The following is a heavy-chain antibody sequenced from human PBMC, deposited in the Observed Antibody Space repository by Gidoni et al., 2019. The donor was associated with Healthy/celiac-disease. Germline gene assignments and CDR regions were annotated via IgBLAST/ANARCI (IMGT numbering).Heavy chain of an antibody. D-gene: IGHD3-22*01. J-gene: IGHJ3*02. V-gene: IGHV1-69*19. CDR3: ARGSNYYYDSSGPLAFDI. CDR2: IIPIFDTA. CDR1: GGTFSSYA. Sequence: QVQLVQSGAEVKKPGSSVKVSCKASGGTFSSYAISWVRQAPGQGLEWMGGIIPIFDTANYAQKFQGRVTITADESTSTAYMELSSLRSEDTAVYYCARGSNYYYDSSGPLAFDIWGQGTMVTVSS.